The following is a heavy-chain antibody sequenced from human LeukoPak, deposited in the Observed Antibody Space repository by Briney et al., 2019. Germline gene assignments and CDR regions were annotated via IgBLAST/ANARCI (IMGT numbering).Heavy chain of an antibody. CDR2: ISNSGGTI. J-gene: IGHJ4*02. D-gene: IGHD3-10*01. CDR3: AKGKGTGSYNYFDY. CDR1: GFTFSNYA. V-gene: IGHV3-23*01. Sequence: GGSLRLSCAASGFTFSNYAMSWVRQATGEGLEWVSAISNSGGTIHYADSVKGRFTISRDNSKNTLYLQMNSLTAEDTAVYHCAKGKGTGSYNYFDYWGQGTLVIVSS.